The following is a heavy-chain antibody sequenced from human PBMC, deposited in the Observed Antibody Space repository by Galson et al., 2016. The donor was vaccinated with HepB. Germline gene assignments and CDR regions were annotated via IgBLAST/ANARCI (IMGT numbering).Heavy chain of an antibody. D-gene: IGHD3-22*01. CDR2: IGGSGDKT. Sequence: SLRLSCAASGFTFSNYAMIWVRQAPGKGLEWVSSIGGSGDKTYYADSVTGRFTISRDNSKNTLYLQMNSLRAEDTALYYCSRDVSSTGWLTVYWGQGTLSPSPQ. CDR1: GFTFSNYA. V-gene: IGHV3-23*01. CDR3: SRDVSSTGWLTVY. J-gene: IGHJ4*02.